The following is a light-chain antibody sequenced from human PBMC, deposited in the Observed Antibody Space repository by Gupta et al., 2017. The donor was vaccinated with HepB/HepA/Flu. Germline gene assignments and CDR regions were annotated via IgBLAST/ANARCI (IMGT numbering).Light chain of an antibody. CDR1: QSVSSSY. V-gene: IGKV3-20*01. J-gene: IGKJ3*01. CDR2: GAS. CDR3: QQYGSSPET. Sequence: EIVLTQSPGTLSSSPGERATLSCRASQSVSSSYLAWYQQKPGQAPRLLIHGASSRATGIPDRFSGSGSGTDFTLTISRLEPEDFAVYYCQQYGSSPETFGPGTKVDIK.